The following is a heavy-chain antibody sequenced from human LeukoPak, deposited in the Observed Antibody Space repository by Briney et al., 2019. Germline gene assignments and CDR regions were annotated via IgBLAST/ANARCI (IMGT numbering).Heavy chain of an antibody. CDR3: AREGVATNCDGDCYVFDY. CDR1: GGSISSYY. Sequence: SETLSLTCTVSGGSISSYYWSWIRQPAGKGLEWIGRIYTSGSTNYNPSLKSRVTMSVDTSKNQFSLKLSSVTAADTAVYYCAREGVATNCDGDCYVFDYWGQGTLVTVSS. CDR2: IYTSGST. D-gene: IGHD2-21*02. V-gene: IGHV4-4*07. J-gene: IGHJ4*02.